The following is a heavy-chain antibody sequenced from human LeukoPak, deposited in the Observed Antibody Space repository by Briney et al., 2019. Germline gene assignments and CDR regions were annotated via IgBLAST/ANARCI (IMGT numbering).Heavy chain of an antibody. Sequence: PSETLSLTCAVYGGSFSGYYWGWIRQPPGKGLEWIGEINHSGSTNYNPSLKSRVTISVDTSKNQFSLKLSSVTAADTAVYYCARGIRTGYGYWGQGTLVTVSS. CDR1: GGSFSGYY. V-gene: IGHV4-34*01. CDR3: ARGIRTGYGY. J-gene: IGHJ4*02. CDR2: INHSGST. D-gene: IGHD1-1*01.